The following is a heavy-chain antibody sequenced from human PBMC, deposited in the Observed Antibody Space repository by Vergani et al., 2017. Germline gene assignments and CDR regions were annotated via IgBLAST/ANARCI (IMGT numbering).Heavy chain of an antibody. CDR2: ISGNNDDV. CDR1: GFTFSHYS. Sequence: DVQIVESGGGLVKPGGSLRLSCVASGFTFSHYSMNWVRQAPGKGLEWVSSISGNNDDVYYADSVKGRFTISRDNAKNSLYLQMNSLRAEDTAVYYCARDQNIVVVSAAIGYWGQGTLVTVSS. V-gene: IGHV3-21*04. D-gene: IGHD2-2*01. J-gene: IGHJ4*02. CDR3: ARDQNIVVVSAAIGY.